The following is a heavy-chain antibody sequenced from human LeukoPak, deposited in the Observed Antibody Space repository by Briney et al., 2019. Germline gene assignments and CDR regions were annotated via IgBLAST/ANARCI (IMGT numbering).Heavy chain of an antibody. CDR2: IIPIFGTA. J-gene: IGHJ4*02. Sequence: RASVKVSCKASGGTFSSYAISWVRQAPGQGLEWMGGIIPIFGTANYAQKFQGRVTITADESTGTAYMELSSLRSEDTAVYYCARDSRRGYSYGYQDYWGQGTLVTVSS. D-gene: IGHD5-18*01. CDR1: GGTFSSYA. V-gene: IGHV1-69*13. CDR3: ARDSRRGYSYGYQDY.